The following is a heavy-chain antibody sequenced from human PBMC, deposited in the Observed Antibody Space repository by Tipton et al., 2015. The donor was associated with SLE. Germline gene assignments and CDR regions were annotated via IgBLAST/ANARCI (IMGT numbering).Heavy chain of an antibody. J-gene: IGHJ6*03. CDR2: IYYSGST. V-gene: IGHV4-39*07. Sequence: TLSLTCTVSGGSISSSTYSWGWIRQPPGKGLEWIGSIYYSGSTYYNPSPKSRVTISVDTSKNQFSLKLSSVTAADTAVYYCARDLGRSDMDVWGKGTTVTVSS. CDR3: ARDLGRSDMDV. D-gene: IGHD3-10*01. CDR1: GGSISSSTYS.